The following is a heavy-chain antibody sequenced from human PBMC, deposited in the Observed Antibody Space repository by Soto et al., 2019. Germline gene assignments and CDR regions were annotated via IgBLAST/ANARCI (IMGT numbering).Heavy chain of an antibody. Sequence: EVQLVESGGGLVQPGGSLRLSCAASGFTVSSNDMTWVRQAPGKGLEWVSLIQSGGRTYYAGSVKGRFTISRDNSKNTLFLKMTSLRVEDTAVYYGARDDVTCSGGRCYGGPMAVWGKGTTVTVSS. CDR2: IQSGGRT. CDR1: GFTVSSND. D-gene: IGHD2-15*01. CDR3: ARDDVTCSGGRCYGGPMAV. V-gene: IGHV3-66*01. J-gene: IGHJ6*03.